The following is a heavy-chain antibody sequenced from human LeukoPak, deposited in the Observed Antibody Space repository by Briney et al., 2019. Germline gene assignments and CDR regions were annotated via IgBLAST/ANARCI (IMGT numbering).Heavy chain of an antibody. J-gene: IGHJ4*02. CDR3: TKRGAYGSGRSYFFEF. V-gene: IGHV3-23*01. Sequence: GGSLRLSCAASGFTFSSHAMSWVRQAPGKGLEWVSSISDTGGGTFYANSVKGRFAISRDNVKDTLYLQMNSLRAEDTAVYYCTKRGAYGSGRSYFFEFWGQGTLVTVSS. CDR2: ISDTGGGT. CDR1: GFTFSSHA. D-gene: IGHD2-15*01.